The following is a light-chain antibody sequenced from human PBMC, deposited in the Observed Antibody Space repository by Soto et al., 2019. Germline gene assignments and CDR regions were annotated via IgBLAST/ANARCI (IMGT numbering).Light chain of an antibody. V-gene: IGLV2-14*01. CDR2: EVS. Sequence: QSVLTQPASVSGSPGQSITISCTGTSSDVGGYNYVSWYQQHPSKAPKLMIYEVSNRPSGVSNRFSGSKSGNTASLTISGLQAEDEADYYCSSYTRSSTLVFGGGTKLTVL. CDR3: SSYTRSSTLV. CDR1: SSDVGGYNY. J-gene: IGLJ2*01.